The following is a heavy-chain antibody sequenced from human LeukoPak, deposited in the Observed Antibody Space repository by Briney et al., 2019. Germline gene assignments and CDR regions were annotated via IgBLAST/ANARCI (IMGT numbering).Heavy chain of an antibody. V-gene: IGHV3-74*01. J-gene: IGHJ4*02. Sequence: GGSLRLSCAGSSIRFADHWMLWVRQVPGEPPAWVARSDRDGVVREYADSVKGRFTIPRDNARNTIHLEMNRLKVEDTAIYYCVASRWSGALDFWGQGSLVTVSS. CDR3: VASRWSGALDF. CDR1: SIRFADHW. D-gene: IGHD3-3*01. CDR2: SDRDGVVR.